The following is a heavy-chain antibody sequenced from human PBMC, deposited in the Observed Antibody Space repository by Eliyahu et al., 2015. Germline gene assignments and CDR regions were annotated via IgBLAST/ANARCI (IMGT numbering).Heavy chain of an antibody. CDR3: AKDEAAQEFYYFDS. CDR1: GFTFDXSA. V-gene: IGHV3-9*01. Sequence: EVQLVESGGGLVQPGRSLRLSCXASGFTFDXSAMHWVRQPPGKGLEXVSGISWNSGVKAYADSVKGRFTISRNNAKKSVYLQMNSLRVEDTAFYYCAKDEAAQEFYYFDSWGQGTLVTVSS. J-gene: IGHJ4*02. CDR2: ISWNSGVK. D-gene: IGHD6-6*01.